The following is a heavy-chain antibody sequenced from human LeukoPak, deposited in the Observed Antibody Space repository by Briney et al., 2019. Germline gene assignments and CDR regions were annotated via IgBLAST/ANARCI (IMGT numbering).Heavy chain of an antibody. J-gene: IGHJ5*02. CDR2: LSGSGSSV. CDR3: AKGLNWFDP. CDR1: GFTFSTNG. V-gene: IGHV3-23*01. Sequence: PGGSLRLSCVVSGFTFSTNGMSWVRQAPGKGLEWVSGLSGSGSSVYYADSVRGRLTISRDNSRNTLYLQLDSLRADDTAVYYCAKGLNWFDPWGQGTPVIVSS. D-gene: IGHD2-8*01.